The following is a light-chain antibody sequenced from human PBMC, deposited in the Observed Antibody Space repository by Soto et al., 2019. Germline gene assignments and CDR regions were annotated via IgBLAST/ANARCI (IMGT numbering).Light chain of an antibody. J-gene: IGKJ4*01. V-gene: IGKV1-39*01. Sequence: DIQLTQSPSSLSACLGDRVTITCRASQNIRTYLNWYYQQPGQAPKALIYGVSNLENGVPSRFSGSVGGTNFTLTVSGLQSEDFATYFCQQSYNTPLTFGGGTRV. CDR1: QNIRTY. CDR3: QQSYNTPLT. CDR2: GVS.